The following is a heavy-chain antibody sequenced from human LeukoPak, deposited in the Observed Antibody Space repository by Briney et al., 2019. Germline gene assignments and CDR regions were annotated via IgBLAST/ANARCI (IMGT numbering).Heavy chain of an antibody. CDR2: INPNSGGT. CDR3: ARDKAAAGTDYFGY. J-gene: IGHJ4*02. Sequence: ASVKVSCKASGYTFTGYHIHWVRQAPGQGLEWMGWINPNSGGTYYAQKFQGRVTMTRDTSISTAYMELSGLRSDDTAVYYCARDKAAAGTDYFGYWGQGTLVTVSS. CDR1: GYTFTGYH. V-gene: IGHV1-2*02. D-gene: IGHD6-13*01.